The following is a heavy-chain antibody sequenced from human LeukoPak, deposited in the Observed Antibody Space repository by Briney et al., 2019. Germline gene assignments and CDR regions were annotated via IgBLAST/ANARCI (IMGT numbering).Heavy chain of an antibody. CDR1: GFTFSNAW. CDR2: IKSKTDGGTT. V-gene: IGHV3-15*01. D-gene: IGHD2-15*01. Sequence: PGGSLRLSCAASGFTFSNAWMSWVRQAPGKGLEWVGRIKSKTDGGTTDYAAPVKGRFTISRDDSKNTLYLQMNSLKTEDTAVYYCTTDRPIVVVVAAKEGWFDPWGQGTLVTVSS. J-gene: IGHJ5*02. CDR3: TTDRPIVVVVAAKEGWFDP.